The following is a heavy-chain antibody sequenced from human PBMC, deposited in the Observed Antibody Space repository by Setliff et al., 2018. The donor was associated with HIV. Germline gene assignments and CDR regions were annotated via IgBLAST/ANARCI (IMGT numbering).Heavy chain of an antibody. CDR3: ARTIPLAGSDMDL. CDR1: GYSFTVYY. V-gene: IGHV1-2*06. J-gene: IGHJ6*03. CDR2: INPKNGGT. D-gene: IGHD6-19*01. Sequence: ASVKVSCKASGYSFTVYYIHWVRQAPGQGLEWMGRINPKNGGTNYVQRFRDRVTMTRDTSISTVYMELSSLRSDDTAVYYCARTIPLAGSDMDLWGKGTTVTVTS.